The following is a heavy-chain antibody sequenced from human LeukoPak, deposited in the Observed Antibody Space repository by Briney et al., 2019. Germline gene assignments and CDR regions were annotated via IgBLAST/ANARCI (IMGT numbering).Heavy chain of an antibody. V-gene: IGHV5-51*01. D-gene: IGHD5-18*01. Sequence: GESLKISCKGSGYSFTSYWIGWVRQMPGKGLEWMGIIYPGDSDTRYSPSFQGQVTISADKSISTACLQWSSLKASDTAMYYCARGVDAAMVTFDYWGQGTLVTVSS. J-gene: IGHJ4*02. CDR2: IYPGDSDT. CDR3: ARGVDAAMVTFDY. CDR1: GYSFTSYW.